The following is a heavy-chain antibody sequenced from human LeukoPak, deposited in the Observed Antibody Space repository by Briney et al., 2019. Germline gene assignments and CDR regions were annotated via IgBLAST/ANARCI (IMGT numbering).Heavy chain of an antibody. D-gene: IGHD2/OR15-2a*01. CDR1: GFTFSSYA. CDR2: ISGSGGNT. J-gene: IGHJ4*02. Sequence: GGSLRLSCAASGFTFSSYAMSWVRQAPGKGLEWVSAISGSGGNTYYADSVKGRFTISRDNSKNTPYLQMNSLRAEDTAVYYCANPELLWNYWGQGTLVTVSS. V-gene: IGHV3-23*01. CDR3: ANPELLWNY.